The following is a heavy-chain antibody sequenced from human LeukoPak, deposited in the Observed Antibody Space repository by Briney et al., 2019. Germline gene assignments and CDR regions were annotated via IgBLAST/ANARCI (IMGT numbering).Heavy chain of an antibody. V-gene: IGHV4-59*01. CDR1: GGSISSYY. J-gene: IGHJ5*02. D-gene: IGHD3-10*01. Sequence: TSETLSLTCTVSGGSISSYYWSWIRQPPGKGLEWIGHIHFSGGTNYNPSLNSRVTISVDSTKNQFSLRLISVIAADTAVYYCARRVQMSSASATSNTWLDPWGQGTLVSVSS. CDR3: ARRVQMSSASATSNTWLDP. CDR2: IHFSGGT.